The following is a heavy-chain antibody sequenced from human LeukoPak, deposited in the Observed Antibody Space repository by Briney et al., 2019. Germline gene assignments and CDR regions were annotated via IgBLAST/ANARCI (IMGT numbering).Heavy chain of an antibody. CDR3: AGDTHSSSWYDH. V-gene: IGHV3-53*01. D-gene: IGHD6-19*01. J-gene: IGHJ5*02. CDR2: IYSDGNT. Sequence: GGSLRLSCAVSGFTVSSIYMTWVRQAPGKGLEWVSSIYSDGNTYYADSVKGRFTLSRDSSRNTLYLQMNDLRVEDTAVYYCAGDTHSSSWYDHWGQGTLVTVSS. CDR1: GFTVSSIY.